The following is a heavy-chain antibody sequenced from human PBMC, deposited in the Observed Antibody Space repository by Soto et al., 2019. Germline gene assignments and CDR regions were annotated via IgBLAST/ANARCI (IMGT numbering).Heavy chain of an antibody. CDR3: AKDYSSGWPVNYYFDY. V-gene: IGHV3-74*01. CDR2: INSDGSST. Sequence: GGSLRLSCAASGFTFSSYWRHWVRQAPGKGLVWVSRINSDGSSTSYADSVKGRFTISRDNSKNSLYLQMNSLRTEDTALYYRAKDYSSGWPVNYYFDYWGQGTLVTVSS. J-gene: IGHJ4*02. CDR1: GFTFSSYW. D-gene: IGHD6-19*01.